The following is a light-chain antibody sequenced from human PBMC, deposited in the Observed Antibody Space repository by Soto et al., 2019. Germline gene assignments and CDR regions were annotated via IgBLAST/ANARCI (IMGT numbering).Light chain of an antibody. J-gene: IGKJ5*01. CDR3: RQHRSYRIT. CDR2: GAS. Sequence: EIVLTQSPGTLALSPGERATLSCRASQSVSSSYLAWYQQKPGHAPRLLIYGASSRATGVPDTFCGSGAARDFTPTISRMEAPDFVVFYCRQHRSYRITFGQGTRLEIK. V-gene: IGKV3-20*01. CDR1: QSVSSSY.